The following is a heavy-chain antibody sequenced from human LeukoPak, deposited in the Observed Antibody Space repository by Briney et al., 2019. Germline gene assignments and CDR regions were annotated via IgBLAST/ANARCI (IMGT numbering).Heavy chain of an antibody. CDR1: GDSISTNHW. D-gene: IGHD5-24*01. V-gene: IGHV4-4*02. J-gene: IGHJ4*02. Sequence: PSGTLSLTCAVSGDSISTNHWWSWVRQPPGKGLEWIGEVYHSGSTNYNPSLKSRVTISVDKSKNLFSLKLTSVTAADTAMYYYASARWDYWGQGTLVTVSS. CDR3: ASARWDY. CDR2: VYHSGST.